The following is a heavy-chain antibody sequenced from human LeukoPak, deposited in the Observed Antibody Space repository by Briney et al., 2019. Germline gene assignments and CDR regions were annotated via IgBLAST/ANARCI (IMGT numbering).Heavy chain of an antibody. CDR2: IYYSGST. CDR3: ARQNPAASGQGLDY. D-gene: IGHD6-13*01. V-gene: IGHV4-59*08. Sequence: PSETLSLTCTVSGGSISGYYWSWIRQPPGKGLECIGYIYYSGSTNYNPSLKSRVTLSVDTSKNQFSLDLTSVTAADTAVYYCARQNPAASGQGLDYWGQGTLVTVSS. CDR1: GGSISGYY. J-gene: IGHJ4*02.